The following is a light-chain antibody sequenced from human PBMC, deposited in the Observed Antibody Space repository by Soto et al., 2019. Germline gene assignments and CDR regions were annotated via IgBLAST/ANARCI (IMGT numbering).Light chain of an antibody. CDR2: DAS. J-gene: IGKJ5*01. V-gene: IGKV1-12*01. Sequence: DIQMTQSPSSVSASVGDRVTFTCRASQGVRSCLAWYQQKPGRAPNLLIYDASNRATGIPDRFSGSGSGTDFTLIISRLEPEDFAVYYCQQYGSSPITFGQGTRLEIK. CDR1: QGVRSC. CDR3: QQYGSSPIT.